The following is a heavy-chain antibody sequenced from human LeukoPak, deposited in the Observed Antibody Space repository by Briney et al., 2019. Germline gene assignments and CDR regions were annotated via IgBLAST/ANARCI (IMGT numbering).Heavy chain of an antibody. CDR3: ARARSYYGSEDWFDP. CDR2: ISAYNGNT. Sequence: AAVKVSCKASGYTFTSYGISWVRQAPGQGLEWMGWISAYNGNTNYAQKLQGRVTMTTDTSTSTAYMELRSLRSDDTAVYYCARARSYYGSEDWFDPWGQGTLVTVFS. J-gene: IGHJ5*02. D-gene: IGHD3-10*01. V-gene: IGHV1-18*01. CDR1: GYTFTSYG.